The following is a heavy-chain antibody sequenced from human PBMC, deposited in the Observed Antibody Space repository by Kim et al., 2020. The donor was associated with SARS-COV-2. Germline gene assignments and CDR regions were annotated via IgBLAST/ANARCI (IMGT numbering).Heavy chain of an antibody. Sequence: SVKVSCKASGGTFSSYAISWVRQAPGQGLEWMGRLIPIIGIANYAQKFQDRVTITADKSTSTAYMELSSLRSEDTAVYYCARTMVRGVISLSGMDVWGQGTTVTVSS. J-gene: IGHJ6*02. V-gene: IGHV1-69*04. CDR1: GGTFSSYA. CDR3: ARTMVRGVISLSGMDV. D-gene: IGHD3-10*01. CDR2: LIPIIGIA.